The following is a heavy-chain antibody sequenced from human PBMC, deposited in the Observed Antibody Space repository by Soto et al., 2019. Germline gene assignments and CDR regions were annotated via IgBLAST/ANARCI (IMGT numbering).Heavy chain of an antibody. Sequence: SETLSLTCAVSGASISGSYYYWAWLRQSPGKGPEWIGSVFYTGFTSYNPSLESRVSVSVDTSKSQFSLKLSAVTAADTAVYYCAFFQKGYNWNYFDYWGQGALVTVSS. CDR1: GASISGSYYY. CDR3: AFFQKGYNWNYFDY. D-gene: IGHD1-20*01. J-gene: IGHJ4*02. CDR2: VFYTGFT. V-gene: IGHV4-39*01.